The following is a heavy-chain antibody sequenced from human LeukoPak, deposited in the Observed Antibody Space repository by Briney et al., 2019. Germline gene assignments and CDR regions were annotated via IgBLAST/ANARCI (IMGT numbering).Heavy chain of an antibody. CDR2: INPSGGST. V-gene: IGHV1-46*01. Sequence: ASVKVSCKASGYTFTSYYMHWVRQAPGQGLEWMGIINPSGGSTSYAQKFQGRVTMTRDTSTSTVYMEPSSLRSEDTAVYYCARDLRTYYYGSGSYPFDPWGQGTLVTVSS. CDR3: ARDLRTYYYGSGSYPFDP. CDR1: GYTFTSYY. J-gene: IGHJ5*02. D-gene: IGHD3-10*01.